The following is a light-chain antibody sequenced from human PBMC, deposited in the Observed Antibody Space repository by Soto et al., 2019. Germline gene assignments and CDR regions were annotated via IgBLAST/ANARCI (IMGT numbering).Light chain of an antibody. V-gene: IGLV2-11*01. Sequence: QSALTQPRSVSGSPGQSVTISCTGTSSDVGGYNYVSWDQQHPGKAPKLMIYDVSKRPSGVPDRFSGSKSGNTASLTISGLQAEDEADYYCCSYAGSYTRVFGGGTKLTVL. J-gene: IGLJ2*01. CDR2: DVS. CDR1: SSDVGGYNY. CDR3: CSYAGSYTRV.